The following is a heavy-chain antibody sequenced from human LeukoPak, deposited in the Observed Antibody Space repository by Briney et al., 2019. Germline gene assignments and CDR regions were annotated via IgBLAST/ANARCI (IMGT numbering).Heavy chain of an antibody. CDR2: INHSGST. Sequence: PSETLSLTCAVYGGSFSGYYWSWIRQPPGKGLEWIWEINHSGSTNYNPSLKSRVTMSVDKSKHQFPLKLSSVTAADTAVYYCARLPYCSGGSCYFDYWGQGTLVTVSS. D-gene: IGHD2-15*01. V-gene: IGHV4-34*01. CDR1: GGSFSGYY. J-gene: IGHJ4*02. CDR3: ARLPYCSGGSCYFDY.